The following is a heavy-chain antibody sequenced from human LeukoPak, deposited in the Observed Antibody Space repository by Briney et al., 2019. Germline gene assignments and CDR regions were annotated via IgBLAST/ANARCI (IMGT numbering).Heavy chain of an antibody. CDR3: ARSPRGNWFDP. J-gene: IGHJ5*02. CDR1: GGSISSGSYY. Sequence: SETLSLTCTVSGGSISSGSYYWSWIRQPAGKGLEWIGRIYTSGSTNYNPSLKGRVTMSVDTSKNQFSLKLSSVTAADTAVYYCARSPRGNWFDPWGQGTLVTVSS. V-gene: IGHV4-61*02. CDR2: IYTSGST.